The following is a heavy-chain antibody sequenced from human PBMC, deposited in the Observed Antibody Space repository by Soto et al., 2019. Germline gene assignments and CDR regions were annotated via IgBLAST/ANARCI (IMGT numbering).Heavy chain of an antibody. D-gene: IGHD2-15*01. CDR1: GFTFSGSS. V-gene: IGHV3-73*01. Sequence: GGSLRLSCAASGFTFSGSSVHWVRQASGKGLEWVGRVRNKANSYATAYAASVRGRFTISRDDSKNTAFLQMNSLNTEDTAVYYCISHSPEDMIRTWGQGTLVTVSS. J-gene: IGHJ4*02. CDR2: VRNKANSYAT. CDR3: ISHSPEDMIRT.